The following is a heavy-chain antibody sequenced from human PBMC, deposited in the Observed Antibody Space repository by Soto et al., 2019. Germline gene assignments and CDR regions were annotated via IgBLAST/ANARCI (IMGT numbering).Heavy chain of an antibody. J-gene: IGHJ4*02. CDR3: AKDQPQLVFDY. CDR2: ISYDGSNK. D-gene: IGHD6-13*01. V-gene: IGHV3-30*18. Sequence: LRLSCAASGFTFSSYGMHWVRQAPGKGLEWVAVISYDGSNKYYADSVKGRFTISRDNSKNTLYLQMNSLRAEDTAVYYCAKDQPQLVFDYWGQGTLVTVSS. CDR1: GFTFSSYG.